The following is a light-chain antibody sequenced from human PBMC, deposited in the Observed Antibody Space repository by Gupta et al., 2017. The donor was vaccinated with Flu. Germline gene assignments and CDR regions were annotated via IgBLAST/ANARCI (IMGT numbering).Light chain of an antibody. CDR3: KQSQQTPHT. J-gene: IGKJ4*01. V-gene: IGKV2-28*01. CDR1: QSLRHSNGYNY. Sequence: DIVITQSPLYLPVTPGQPASISCRSSQSLRHSNGYNYLEWYLQKPGQSPQLLIYLGANRASGVPDRFSGSASGTDFTLKISRVEAEDVGVYYCKQSQQTPHTFGGGTKLEIK. CDR2: LGA.